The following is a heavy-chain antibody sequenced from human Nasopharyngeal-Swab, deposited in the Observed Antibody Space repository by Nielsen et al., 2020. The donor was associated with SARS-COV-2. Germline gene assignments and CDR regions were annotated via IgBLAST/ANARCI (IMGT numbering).Heavy chain of an antibody. D-gene: IGHD2-2*01. CDR3: ARCREYCSSTTCYVNWFDP. CDR2: IDWDDDK. Sequence: RQAPGKALEWLARIDWDDDKFYSTSLKTRLTISKDTSKNQVVLTMTNMDPVDTATYYCARCREYCSSTTCYVNWFDPWGQGTQVTVSS. J-gene: IGHJ5*02. V-gene: IGHV2-70*04.